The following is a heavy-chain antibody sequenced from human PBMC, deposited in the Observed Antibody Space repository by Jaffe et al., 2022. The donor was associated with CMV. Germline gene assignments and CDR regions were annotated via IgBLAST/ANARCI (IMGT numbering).Heavy chain of an antibody. CDR1: GFTFSSYA. V-gene: IGHV3-23*04. CDR2: ISGSGGST. Sequence: EVQLVESGGGLVQPGGSLRLSCAASGFTFSSYAMSWVRQAPGKGLEWVSAISGSGGSTYYADSVKGRFTISRDNSKNTLYLQMNSLRAEDTAVYYCAKIDYYDSSGYSPDDAFDIWGQGTMVTVSS. CDR3: AKIDYYDSSGYSPDDAFDI. D-gene: IGHD3-22*01. J-gene: IGHJ3*02.